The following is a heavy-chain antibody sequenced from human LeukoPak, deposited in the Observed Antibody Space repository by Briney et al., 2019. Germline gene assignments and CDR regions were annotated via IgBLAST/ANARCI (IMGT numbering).Heavy chain of an antibody. Sequence: PGGSLRLSCTTSGFTFGDYAMSWVRQAPGKGLEWVSFIRRKAHGGTTEYAASVKGRFSSSRDDSKSIAYLQMNSLKTEDTAVYCCTRVTYYYDNSGYFHFDSWGQGSLVTVSS. D-gene: IGHD3-22*01. CDR3: TRVTYYYDNSGYFHFDS. J-gene: IGHJ4*02. CDR1: GFTFGDYA. V-gene: IGHV3-49*04. CDR2: IRRKAHGGTT.